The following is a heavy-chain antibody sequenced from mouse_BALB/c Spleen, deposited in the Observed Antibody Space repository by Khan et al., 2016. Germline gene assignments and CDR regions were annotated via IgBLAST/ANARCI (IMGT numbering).Heavy chain of an antibody. Sequence: EVALVESGGGLVKPGGSLKLSCAASEFTFSDYYMYWVRQTPEKRLEWVATISDGGSYTYYPDSVKGRFTISRDNAKNNLYLQMSSLKSEDTAMYYCAREGLRRGFAYWGQGTLVTVSA. CDR1: EFTFSDYY. J-gene: IGHJ3*01. CDR3: AREGLRRGFAY. D-gene: IGHD2-4*01. V-gene: IGHV5-4*02. CDR2: ISDGGSYT.